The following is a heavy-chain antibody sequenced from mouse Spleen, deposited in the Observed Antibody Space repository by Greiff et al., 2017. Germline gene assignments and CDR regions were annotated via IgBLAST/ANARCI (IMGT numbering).Heavy chain of an antibody. D-gene: IGHD1-3*01. J-gene: IGHJ2*01. CDR2: ISSGGGNT. V-gene: IGHV5-9*01. Sequence: EVMLVESGGGLVKLGGSLKLSCAASGFTFSSYAMSWVRQTPEKRLEWVATISSGGGNTYYPDSVKGRFTISRDNAKNTLYLQMSSLKSEDTAIDYCARQDDNDYWGQGTTLTVSS. CDR1: GFTFSSYA. CDR3: ARQDDNDY.